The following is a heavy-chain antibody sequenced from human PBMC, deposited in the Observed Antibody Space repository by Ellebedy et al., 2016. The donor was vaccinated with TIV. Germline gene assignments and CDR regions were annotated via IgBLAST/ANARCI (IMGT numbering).Heavy chain of an antibody. V-gene: IGHV4-39*01. CDR3: ARWFGELLYVRWFDP. CDR2: MYYSGTT. Sequence: SETLSLTCTVSGGSIASSSTYWGWIRQPPGKGLEWIGSMYYSGTTYYNPSLKSRVTISVDTSKSQFSLKLTSVTAADTAVYYCARWFGELLYVRWFDPWGQGTLVTVSS. J-gene: IGHJ5*02. D-gene: IGHD3-10*01. CDR1: GGSIASSSTY.